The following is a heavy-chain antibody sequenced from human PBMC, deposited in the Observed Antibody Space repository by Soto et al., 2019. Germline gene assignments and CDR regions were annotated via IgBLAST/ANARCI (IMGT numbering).Heavy chain of an antibody. CDR3: AGSYYYGSGSYYNVRAFAI. CDR2: ICPGDSDT. D-gene: IGHD3-10*01. V-gene: IGHV5-51*03. Sequence: ELQLVQSEAEVKKPGESLKISCKASGYSFPSYCIGWVRQLPGKGLEWMGIICPGDSDTTYSPSFQGHVTISADKSIKTAYLQWSSQKASDTAMYYCAGSYYYGSGSYYNVRAFAIWGQGTTVTVSS. CDR1: GYSFPSYC. J-gene: IGHJ3*02.